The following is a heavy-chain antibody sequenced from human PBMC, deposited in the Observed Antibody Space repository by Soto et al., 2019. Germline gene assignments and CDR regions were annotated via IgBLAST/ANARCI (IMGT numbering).Heavy chain of an antibody. CDR3: ARDLWNHFDY. CDR1: GGSISSYY. D-gene: IGHD1-1*01. CDR2: IYYSGST. Sequence: SETLSLTCTGSGGSISSYYWSWIRQPPGKGLEWIGYIYYSGSTNYNPSLKSRVTISVDTSKNQFSLKLSSVTAADTAVYYCARDLWNHFDYWGQGTLVTVSS. V-gene: IGHV4-59*01. J-gene: IGHJ4*02.